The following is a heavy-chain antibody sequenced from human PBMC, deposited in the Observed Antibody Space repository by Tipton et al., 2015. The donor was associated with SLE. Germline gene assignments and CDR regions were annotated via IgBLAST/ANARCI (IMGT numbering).Heavy chain of an antibody. J-gene: IGHJ4*02. Sequence: SLRLSCAASGFTFRHFAMCWVRQAPGKGLEWVATISGSGGSAYYADSVKGRFTISRDNSKSTLYLQMNSLRAEDTALYYCATRPGTSHWYYFDYWGQGTLVTVSS. CDR1: GFTFRHFA. CDR3: ATRPGTSHWYYFDY. V-gene: IGHV3-23*01. D-gene: IGHD2-2*01. CDR2: ISGSGGSA.